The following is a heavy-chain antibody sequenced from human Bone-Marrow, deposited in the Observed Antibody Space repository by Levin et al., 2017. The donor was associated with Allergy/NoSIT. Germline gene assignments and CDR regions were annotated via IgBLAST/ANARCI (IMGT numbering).Heavy chain of an antibody. V-gene: IGHV3-23*01. Sequence: GGSLRLSCAASGFTFTSYALTWVRQAPGKGLEWVSGINHSGGSTYYTDSVKGRFTISRDNSKNTLYLQMNSLRAEDTAVYYCAKLRSYNAFDVFDYWGQGTLVTVS. D-gene: IGHD1-26*01. J-gene: IGHJ4*02. CDR3: AKLRSYNAFDVFDY. CDR2: INHSGGST. CDR1: GFTFTSYA.